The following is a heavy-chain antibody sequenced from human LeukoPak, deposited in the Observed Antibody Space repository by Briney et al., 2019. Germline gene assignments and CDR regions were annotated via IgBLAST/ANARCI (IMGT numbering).Heavy chain of an antibody. V-gene: IGHV4-34*01. CDR1: GGSFSGYY. J-gene: IGHJ6*02. D-gene: IGHD3-16*01. Sequence: SETLSLTCAVYGGSFSGYYWSWIRQPPGKGLEWIGEINHSGSTNYNPSLKSRVTISVDTSKNQFSLKLSSVTAADTAVYYCARAVGDYVWGNYYGMDVWGQGTTVTVSS. CDR2: INHSGST. CDR3: ARAVGDYVWGNYYGMDV.